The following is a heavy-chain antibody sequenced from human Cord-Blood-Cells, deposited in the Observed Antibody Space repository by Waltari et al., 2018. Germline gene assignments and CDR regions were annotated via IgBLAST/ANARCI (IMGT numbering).Heavy chain of an antibody. CDR1: GGTFSSYA. D-gene: IGHD2-2*01. Sequence: QVQLVQSGAEVKKPGSSVKVSCKASGGTFSSYAISWVRQAPGQGLEWMGGIIPIFGTANYAQKFQGRVTITADESMSTAYMELSSLRSEDTAVYYCARSPPVVPAAITDNWFDPWGQGTLVTVSS. J-gene: IGHJ5*02. CDR3: ARSPPVVPAAITDNWFDP. CDR2: IIPIFGTA. V-gene: IGHV1-69*01.